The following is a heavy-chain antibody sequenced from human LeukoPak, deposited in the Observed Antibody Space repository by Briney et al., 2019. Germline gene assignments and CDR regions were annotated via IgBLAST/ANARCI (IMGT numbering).Heavy chain of an antibody. Sequence: GGSLRLSCAASGFTVSSNYMSWVRQGPGKGLECVSVISNDGDTYYADSVKGRFTISRDTSKNTVSLQMNSLRAEDTAVYYCARCGMPYYYYYMDVWGKGTTVTLSS. CDR1: GFTVSSNY. D-gene: IGHD2-2*01. CDR3: ARCGMPYYYYYMDV. J-gene: IGHJ6*03. CDR2: ISNDGDT. V-gene: IGHV3-66*01.